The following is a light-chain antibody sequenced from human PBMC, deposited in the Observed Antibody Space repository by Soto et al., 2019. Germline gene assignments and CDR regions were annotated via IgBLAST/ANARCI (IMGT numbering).Light chain of an antibody. CDR1: QGISSY. CDR3: QQYYSAPLT. CDR2: AAS. V-gene: IGKV1-9*01. J-gene: IGKJ4*01. Sequence: DIQVTQSPSTLSASVGDRVTITCGASQGISSYLAWYQQKPGKAPKLLIYAASTLQSGVPSRFSGSGSGTDFTLTISSLQAEDVAVYYCQQYYSAPLTFGGGTKVDIK.